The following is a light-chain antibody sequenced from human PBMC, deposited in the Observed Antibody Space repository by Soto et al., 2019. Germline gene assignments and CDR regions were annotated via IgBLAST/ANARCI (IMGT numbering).Light chain of an antibody. CDR1: QAISIY. CDR3: QKYISAPLT. V-gene: IGKV1-27*01. CDR2: AAS. Sequence: IQMTQSPSSLSTSVGDRVTITCRASQAISIYLAWYQQKPGKVPKLLIYAASTLQSGVPSRFSGSGSGTDFTLTISSLKPEDFATYYCQKYISAPLTFGQGTKVEIK. J-gene: IGKJ1*01.